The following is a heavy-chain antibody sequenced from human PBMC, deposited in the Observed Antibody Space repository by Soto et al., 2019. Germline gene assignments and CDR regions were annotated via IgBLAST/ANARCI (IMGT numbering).Heavy chain of an antibody. V-gene: IGHV3-11*03. J-gene: IGHJ4*02. Sequence: PGGSLRLSCAASGFTFSDYYMSWIRQAPGKGLEWVSYISSSSYTNYADSVKGRFTISRDNAKNSLYLQMNSLRAEDTAVYYCATGQYYYDSSGYYYRWGQGTLVTVSS. D-gene: IGHD3-22*01. CDR1: GFTFSDYY. CDR3: ATGQYYYDSSGYYYR. CDR2: ISSSSYT.